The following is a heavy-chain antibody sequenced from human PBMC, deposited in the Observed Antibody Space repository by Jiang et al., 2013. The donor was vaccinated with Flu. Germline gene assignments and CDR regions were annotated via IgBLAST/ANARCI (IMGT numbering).Heavy chain of an antibody. CDR2: IHYSGST. D-gene: IGHD7-27*01. Sequence: GPGLVKPSETLSLTCTVSGGSMNNYYWTWIRQPPGKGLDWIGYIHYSGSTNYNPSLKSRVTISVDTSKNQFSLRLGSVTAADTAVYYCARPSRWGLGNDAFDIWGQGTMVTVSS. CDR3: ARPSRWGLGNDAFDI. CDR1: GGSMNNYY. J-gene: IGHJ3*02. V-gene: IGHV4-59*08.